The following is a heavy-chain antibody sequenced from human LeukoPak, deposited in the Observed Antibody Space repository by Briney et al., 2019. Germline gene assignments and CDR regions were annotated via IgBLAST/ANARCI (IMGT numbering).Heavy chain of an antibody. D-gene: IGHD5-18*01. V-gene: IGHV1-18*01. J-gene: IGHJ3*02. CDR1: GYTFTSYG. Sequence: GASVKVSCKASGYTFTSYGISWVRQAPGQGLEWMGWISAYNGNTNYAQKLQGRVTMTTDTSTSTAYMELRSLRSDDTAVYYCARDRTLYSYGFVVFDIWGQGTMVTVSS. CDR3: ARDRTLYSYGFVVFDI. CDR2: ISAYNGNT.